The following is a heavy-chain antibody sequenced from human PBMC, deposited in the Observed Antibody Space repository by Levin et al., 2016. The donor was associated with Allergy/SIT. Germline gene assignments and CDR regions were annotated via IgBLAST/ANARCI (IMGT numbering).Heavy chain of an antibody. Sequence: GESLKISCAASGFTFSNYNMNWVRQAPGKGLEWVSSISSSSSYIYYTDSVKGRFTISRDNSKNTLYLQMNSLRAEDTAVYYCAKDGPYYDFWSGSQGGGMDVWGQGTTVTVSS. V-gene: IGHV3-21*04. CDR2: ISSSSSYI. CDR1: GFTFSNYN. D-gene: IGHD3-3*01. J-gene: IGHJ6*02. CDR3: AKDGPYYDFWSGSQGGGMDV.